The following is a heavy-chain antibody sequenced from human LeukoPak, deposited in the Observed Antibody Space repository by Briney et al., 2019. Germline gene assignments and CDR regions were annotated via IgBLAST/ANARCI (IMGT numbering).Heavy chain of an antibody. CDR2: IHSSGST. V-gene: IGHV4-38-2*01. CDR3: ARRYGSGSFFQ. CDR1: GFTFSSYT. J-gene: IGHJ4*02. Sequence: PGGSLRLSCAASGFTFSSYTMNWVRQAPGKGLEWVGSIHSSGSTYYSPSLKSRVSISVDTSENQFSLKLNSVTAADTAVYYCARRYGSGSFFQWSQGTLVTVSS. D-gene: IGHD3-10*01.